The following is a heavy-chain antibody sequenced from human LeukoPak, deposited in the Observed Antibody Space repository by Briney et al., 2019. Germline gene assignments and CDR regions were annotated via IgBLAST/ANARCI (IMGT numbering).Heavy chain of an antibody. CDR2: ISAGGDRT. CDR1: GFRFNSYG. Sequence: GGSLRLSCAASGFRFNSYGMTWVRLAPGKGLEWVSAISAGGDRTYYADAVKGRFTVSRDNSRNTLYLQMNSLRAEDAAVYYCAKDDRWLQFCCWGQGTLVTVSA. CDR3: AKDDRWLQFCC. V-gene: IGHV3-23*01. J-gene: IGHJ4*02. D-gene: IGHD5-24*01.